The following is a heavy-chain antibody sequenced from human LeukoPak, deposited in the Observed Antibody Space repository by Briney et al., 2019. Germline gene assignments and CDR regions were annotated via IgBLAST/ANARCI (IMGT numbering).Heavy chain of an antibody. Sequence: ASVKVSCKASGGTFSSYAISWVRQAPGQGLEWMGGIIPIFGTANYAQKFQGRVTITADESTSTAYMELSSLRSEDTAVYYCATQGYSYGLDYWGQGTLVTVSS. V-gene: IGHV1-69*13. CDR1: GGTFSSYA. J-gene: IGHJ4*02. D-gene: IGHD5-18*01. CDR3: ATQGYSYGLDY. CDR2: IIPIFGTA.